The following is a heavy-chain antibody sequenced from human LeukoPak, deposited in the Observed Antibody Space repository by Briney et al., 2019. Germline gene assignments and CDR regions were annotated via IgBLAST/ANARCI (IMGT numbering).Heavy chain of an antibody. Sequence: GASVKVSCKASGYTFTSYGISWVRQATGQGLEWMGWMNPNSGNTGYAQKFQGRVTITRNTSISTAYMELSSLRSEDTAVYYCARGRYDSSGQYYFDYWGQGTLVTVSS. CDR2: MNPNSGNT. V-gene: IGHV1-8*03. CDR1: GYTFTSYG. CDR3: ARGRYDSSGQYYFDY. D-gene: IGHD3-22*01. J-gene: IGHJ4*02.